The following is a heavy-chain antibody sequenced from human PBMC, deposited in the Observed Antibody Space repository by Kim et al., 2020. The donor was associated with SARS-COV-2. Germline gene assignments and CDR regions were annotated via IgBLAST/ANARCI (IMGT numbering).Heavy chain of an antibody. CDR1: GGSISSYY. D-gene: IGHD3-16*01. V-gene: IGHV4-59*01. Sequence: SETLSLTCTVSGGSISSYYWSWIRQPPGKGLEWIGYIYYSGSTNYNPSLKSRVTISVDTSKNQFSLKLSSVTAADTAVYYCARVKVGSSNYYYGMDVWG. J-gene: IGHJ6*02. CDR2: IYYSGST. CDR3: ARVKVGSSNYYYGMDV.